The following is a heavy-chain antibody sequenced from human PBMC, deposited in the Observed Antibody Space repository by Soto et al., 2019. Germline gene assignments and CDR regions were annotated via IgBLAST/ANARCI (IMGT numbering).Heavy chain of an antibody. Sequence: GESLKISCKGSGYSFISYWIAWVRQMPGKGLEWMGIIHPSDSDTRYGPSFQGQVTISVDKSITTAYLQWSSLKASDTAMYYCARLTGNTGAFDIWGQGTMVTVSS. V-gene: IGHV5-51*01. CDR3: ARLTGNTGAFDI. D-gene: IGHD1-7*01. J-gene: IGHJ3*02. CDR1: GYSFISYW. CDR2: IHPSDSDT.